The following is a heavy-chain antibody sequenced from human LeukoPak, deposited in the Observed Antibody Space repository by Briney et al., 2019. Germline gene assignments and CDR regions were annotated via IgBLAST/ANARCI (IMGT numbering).Heavy chain of an antibody. V-gene: IGHV1-24*01. J-gene: IGHJ6*02. CDR1: GYTLTELS. CDR2: FDPEDGET. Sequence: ASVKVSCKVSGYTLTELSMHWVRQAPGKGLEWMGGFDPEDGETIHAQKFQGRVTMTEDTSTDTAYMELSSLRSEDTAVYYCATTSSSWYHYGMDVWGQGTTVTVSS. D-gene: IGHD6-13*01. CDR3: ATTSSSWYHYGMDV.